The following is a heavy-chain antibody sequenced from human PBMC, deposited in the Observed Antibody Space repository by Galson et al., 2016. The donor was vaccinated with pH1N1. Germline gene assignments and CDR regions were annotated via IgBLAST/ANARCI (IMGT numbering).Heavy chain of an antibody. D-gene: IGHD3-16*01. CDR1: GFTFHDYT. Sequence: SLRLSCAASGFTFHDYTMHWVRQTPGKGLEWVPLVSWDGGSTYYADYVKGRFTVSRDNSKNSLYLQVNSLRSEDTALYYCAKEIQRGSYGMDVWGRGTTVTVSS. CDR3: AKEIQRGSYGMDV. V-gene: IGHV3-43*01. CDR2: VSWDGGST. J-gene: IGHJ6*02.